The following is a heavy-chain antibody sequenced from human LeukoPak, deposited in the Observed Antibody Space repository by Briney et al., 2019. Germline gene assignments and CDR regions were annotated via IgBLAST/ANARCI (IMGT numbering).Heavy chain of an antibody. Sequence: PGGSLRLSCAGSGFAFSDYYMTWLRQAPGKGLEWISYITSSGSTIHYADSVKGRFTISRDNAKNSVYLEMNDLRLEDTALYYCARDRSSGGAFDIWGRGTMVTVSS. J-gene: IGHJ3*02. CDR3: ARDRSSGGAFDI. CDR1: GFAFSDYY. CDR2: ITSSGSTI. V-gene: IGHV3-11*01. D-gene: IGHD3-10*01.